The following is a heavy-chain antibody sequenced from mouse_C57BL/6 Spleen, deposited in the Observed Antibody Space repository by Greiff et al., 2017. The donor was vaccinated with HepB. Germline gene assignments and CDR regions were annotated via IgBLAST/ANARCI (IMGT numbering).Heavy chain of an antibody. CDR2: IRNKANGYTT. V-gene: IGHV7-3*01. J-gene: IGHJ4*01. Sequence: EVKLVESGGGLVQPGGSLSLSCAASGFTFTDYYMSWVRQPPGKALEWLGFIRNKANGYTTEYSASVKGRFTISRDNSQSILYLQMNALRAEDSATYYCARYPATLVADYAMDYWGQGTSVTVSS. CDR3: ARYPATLVADYAMDY. CDR1: GFTFTDYY. D-gene: IGHD1-1*01.